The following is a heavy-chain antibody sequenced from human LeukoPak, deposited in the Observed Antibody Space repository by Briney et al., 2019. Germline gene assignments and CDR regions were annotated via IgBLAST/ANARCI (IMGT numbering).Heavy chain of an antibody. V-gene: IGHV1-2*02. CDR1: GYTFIGNY. CDR3: ARDLRRGWSRDGYIPFDY. Sequence: GSVKGSCKTSGYTFIGNYIHVLRQPPGQALEGMGWINPDSGDTSYAQQFQGRVTMTRDTSISTAYMELNSLRSDDTAVYYCARDLRRGWSRDGYIPFDYWGQGTMVTVSS. J-gene: IGHJ4*02. CDR2: INPDSGDT. D-gene: IGHD5-24*01.